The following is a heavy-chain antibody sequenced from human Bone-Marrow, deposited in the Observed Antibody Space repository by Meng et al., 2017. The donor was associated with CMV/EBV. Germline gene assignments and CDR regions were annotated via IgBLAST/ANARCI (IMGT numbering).Heavy chain of an antibody. Sequence: GESLKISCAASGFTFSNAWMSWVRQAPGKGLEWVGRIKSKTDGGTTDYAAPVKGRFTISRDDSKNTLYLQMNSRKTEDSDVYYCTTVSLNYYYYYGMDVWGQGTTVTVSS. J-gene: IGHJ6*02. CDR3: TTVSLNYYYYYGMDV. CDR2: IKSKTDGGTT. V-gene: IGHV3-15*01. CDR1: GFTFSNAW.